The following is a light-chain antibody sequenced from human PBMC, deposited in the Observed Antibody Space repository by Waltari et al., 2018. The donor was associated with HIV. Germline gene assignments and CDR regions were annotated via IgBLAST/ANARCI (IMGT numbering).Light chain of an antibody. V-gene: IGKV1-16*01. CDR2: AAS. Sequence: EIKMPKFPSHLSASEGERATTSCRASQGINNYLAWFKQKPGKPPKSLIYAASSLQGGVPSRFSGRGSGTDFTLTISSLQPEDFATYYCRQSYLYPPTFGPGTKVDV. CDR3: RQSYLYPPT. CDR1: QGINNY. J-gene: IGKJ3*01.